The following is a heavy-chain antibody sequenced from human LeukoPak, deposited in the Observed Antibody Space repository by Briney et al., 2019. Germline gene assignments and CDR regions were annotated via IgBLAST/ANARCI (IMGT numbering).Heavy chain of an antibody. CDR1: GGSISSSSYY. CDR2: IYYSGST. V-gene: IGHV4-39*01. CDR3: ARGRTGYCSSTSCSPFDY. D-gene: IGHD2-2*01. J-gene: IGHJ4*02. Sequence: PSETLSLTCTVSGGSISSSSYYWGWIRQPPGKGLEWIGSIYYSGSTYYNPSLKSRVTISVDTSKNQFSLKLSSVTAADTAVYYCARGRTGYCSSTSCSPFDYWGQGTLVTVSS.